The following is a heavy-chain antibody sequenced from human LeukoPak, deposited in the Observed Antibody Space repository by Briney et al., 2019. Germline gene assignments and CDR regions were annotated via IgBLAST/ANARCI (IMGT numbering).Heavy chain of an antibody. CDR2: IYHSGST. Sequence: SETLSLTCTVSGYSISSGYYWGWIRQPPGKGLEWIGSIYHSGSTYYNPSLKSRVTISVDTSKNQFSLKLSSVTAADTAVYYCARQHGYSYGYDYWGQGTLVTVSS. CDR1: GYSISSGYY. D-gene: IGHD5-18*01. V-gene: IGHV4-38-2*02. J-gene: IGHJ4*02. CDR3: ARQHGYSYGYDY.